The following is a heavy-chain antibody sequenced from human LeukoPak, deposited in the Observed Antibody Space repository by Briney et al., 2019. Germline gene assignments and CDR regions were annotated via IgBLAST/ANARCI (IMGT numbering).Heavy chain of an antibody. J-gene: IGHJ4*02. D-gene: IGHD6-19*01. V-gene: IGHV3-7*01. CDR3: ARETPDSSGWD. CDR2: IKQDGSQK. Sequence: GGSLRLSCAASGFTFSSYWMSWVRQAPGKGLEWVVNIKQDGSQKNYVDSVKGRFTISRDNAKNSLYLQMNSLRAEDTAVYYCARETPDSSGWDWGQGTLVTVSS. CDR1: GFTFSSYW.